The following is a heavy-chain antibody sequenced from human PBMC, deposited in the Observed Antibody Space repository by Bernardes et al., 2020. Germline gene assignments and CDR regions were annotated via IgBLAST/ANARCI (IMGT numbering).Heavy chain of an antibody. CDR1: GYSFTSYW. CDR2: IYPADSDT. CDR3: AKGRIAVAAHNWFDP. J-gene: IGHJ5*02. V-gene: IGHV5-51*01. Sequence: GASLKISCKGSGYSFTSYWIGWVRQMPGKGLEWMGIIYPADSDTRYSPSFQGQVTISVDKSISTAYLQWSSLKASDTAMYYCAKGRIAVAAHNWFDPWGQGTLVTVSS. D-gene: IGHD6-19*01.